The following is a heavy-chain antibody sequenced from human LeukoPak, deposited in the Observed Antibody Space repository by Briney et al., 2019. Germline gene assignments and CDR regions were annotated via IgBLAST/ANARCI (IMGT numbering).Heavy chain of an antibody. CDR3: PSVYDFWNGPINY. CDR2: INWNGGST. Sequence: PGGSLRLSCAASGFTFDDYGMSWVRQAPGKGLEWVSGINWNGGSTGYADSVKGRFTIPRANAKNSLYLQMNSLRAENTALYYCPSVYDFWNGPINYSGQGTLVTVSS. CDR1: GFTFDDYG. V-gene: IGHV3-20*04. D-gene: IGHD3-3*01. J-gene: IGHJ4*02.